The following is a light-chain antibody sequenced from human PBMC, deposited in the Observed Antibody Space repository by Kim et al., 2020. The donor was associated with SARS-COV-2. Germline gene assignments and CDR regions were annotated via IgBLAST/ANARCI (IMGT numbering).Light chain of an antibody. V-gene: IGLV7-46*01. J-gene: IGLJ3*02. CDR2: DTS. CDR1: TGAVTSGHY. Sequence: GPGPLTSGTSTGAVTSGHYPYWLQQKPGQAPRTLISDTSNKHSWTPARFSGSLLGGKAALTLSGAQPEDEADYYCFLSYNNARFWVFGGGTQLTVL. CDR3: FLSYNNARFWV.